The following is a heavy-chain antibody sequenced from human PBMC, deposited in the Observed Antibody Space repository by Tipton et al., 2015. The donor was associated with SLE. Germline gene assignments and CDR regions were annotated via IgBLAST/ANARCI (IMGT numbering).Heavy chain of an antibody. J-gene: IGHJ4*02. D-gene: IGHD3-3*01. CDR3: ARDLDYDFWSGYYSGLDY. CDR1: GGSISSYY. CDR2: IYHSGST. V-gene: IGHV4-38-2*02. Sequence: TLSLTCTVSGGSISSYYWSWIRQPPGEGLEWIGSIYHSGSTYYNPSLKSRVTISVDTSKNQFSLKLSSVTAADTAVYYCARDLDYDFWSGYYSGLDYWGQGTLVTVSS.